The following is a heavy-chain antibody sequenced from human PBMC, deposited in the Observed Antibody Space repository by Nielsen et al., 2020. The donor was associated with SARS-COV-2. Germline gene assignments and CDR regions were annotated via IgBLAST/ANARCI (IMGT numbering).Heavy chain of an antibody. CDR1: GFTFSSYE. V-gene: IGHV3-48*03. Sequence: GESLKISCAASGFTFSSYEMNWVRQAPGKGLEWVSYISSSGSTIYYADSVKGRFTISRDNAENSLYLQMNSLRTEDTALYYCAKTDSPWIQLWFWYYFDYWGQGTLVTVSS. CDR2: ISSSGSTI. D-gene: IGHD5-18*01. J-gene: IGHJ4*02. CDR3: AKTDSPWIQLWFWYYFDY.